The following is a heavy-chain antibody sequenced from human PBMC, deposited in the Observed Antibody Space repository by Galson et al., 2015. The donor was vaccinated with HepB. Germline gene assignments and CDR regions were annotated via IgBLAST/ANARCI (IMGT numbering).Heavy chain of an antibody. CDR2: LDPENDQP. CDR3: TTLRADYMDV. V-gene: IGHV1-24*01. CDR1: GYTLNELS. Sequence: SVKVSCKVSGYTLNELSIHWVRQGPGKGLQWMGGLDPENDQPIYAQRFQGRVTVTEDTSTDIAYMELRSLTSEDTATYYCTTLRADYMDVWGNGTTVTVSS. J-gene: IGHJ6*03.